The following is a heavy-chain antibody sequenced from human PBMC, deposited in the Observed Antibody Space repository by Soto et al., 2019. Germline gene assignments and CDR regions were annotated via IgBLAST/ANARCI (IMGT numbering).Heavy chain of an antibody. CDR3: ASRGVVAATGDY. J-gene: IGHJ4*02. V-gene: IGHV4-39*01. Sequence: SETLSLTCTVSGGSISSYYWSWIRQPPGKGLEWIGSIYYSGSTYYNPSLKSRVTISVDTSKNQFSLKLSSVTAADTAVYYCASRGVVAATGDYWGQGTLVTVSS. CDR2: IYYSGST. CDR1: GGSISSYY. D-gene: IGHD2-15*01.